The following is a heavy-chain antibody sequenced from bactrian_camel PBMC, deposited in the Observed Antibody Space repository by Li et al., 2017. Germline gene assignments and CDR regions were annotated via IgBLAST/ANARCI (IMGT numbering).Heavy chain of an antibody. CDR2: VDSDGRR. CDR3: ANDPSLSY. CDR1: GYSDRRYY. J-gene: IGHJ4*01. V-gene: IGHV3S10*01. Sequence: VQLVESGGGSVQAGGSLRLSCAASGYSDRRYYMGWFRQAPGKEREGVAAVDSDGRRYYADSVKGRFTISRDSAKMTVYLQMNSLTSEDTALYYCANDPSLSYWGQGTQVTVS.